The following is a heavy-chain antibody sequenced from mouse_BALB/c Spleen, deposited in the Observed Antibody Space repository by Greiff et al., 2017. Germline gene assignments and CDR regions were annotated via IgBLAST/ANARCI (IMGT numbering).Heavy chain of an antibody. CDR3: ARDGRGNYVYFDV. Sequence: VQGVESGPGLVAPSQSLSITCTVSGFSLTSYGVHWVRQPPGKGLEWLGVIWAGGSTNYNSALMSRLSISKDNSKSQVFLKMNSLQTDDTAMYYCARDGRGNYVYFDVWGAGTTVTVSS. D-gene: IGHD2-1*01. J-gene: IGHJ1*01. CDR1: GFSLTSYG. V-gene: IGHV2-9*02. CDR2: IWAGGST.